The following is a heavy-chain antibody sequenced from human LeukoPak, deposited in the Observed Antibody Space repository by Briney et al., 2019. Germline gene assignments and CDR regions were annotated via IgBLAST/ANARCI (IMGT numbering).Heavy chain of an antibody. CDR2: ISYDGSNK. CDR3: AKDIGYLSIVVVVAADN. J-gene: IGHJ4*02. V-gene: IGHV3-30*04. CDR1: GFTFSSYA. Sequence: HPGGSLRLSCAASGFTFSSYAMHWVRQAPGKGLEWVAVISYDGSNKYYADSVKGRFTISRDNSKNTLYLQMNSLRAEDTAVYYCAKDIGYLSIVVVVAADNWGQGTLVTVSS. D-gene: IGHD2-15*01.